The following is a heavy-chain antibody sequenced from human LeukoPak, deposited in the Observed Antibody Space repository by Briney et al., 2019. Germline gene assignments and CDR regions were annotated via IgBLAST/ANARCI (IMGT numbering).Heavy chain of an antibody. D-gene: IGHD2-2*01. J-gene: IGHJ6*02. Sequence: PGGSLRLSCAASGFTFSSYSMNWVRQAPGKGLEWVSSISSSSSYIYYADSVKGRFTISRDNAKNSLYLQMNSLRAEDTAVYYCASYCSSTSCVYGMDVWGQGTTVTVSS. V-gene: IGHV3-21*01. CDR3: ASYCSSTSCVYGMDV. CDR1: GFTFSSYS. CDR2: ISSSSSYI.